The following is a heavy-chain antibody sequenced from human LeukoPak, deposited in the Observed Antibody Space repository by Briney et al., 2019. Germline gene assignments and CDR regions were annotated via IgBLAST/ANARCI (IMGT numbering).Heavy chain of an antibody. CDR3: ARIERTSYYDFWSGYYTCFYFDY. D-gene: IGHD3-3*01. CDR1: GFTFSSYW. J-gene: IGHJ4*02. V-gene: IGHV3-7*01. Sequence: PGGSLRLSCAASGFTFSSYWMSWVRQAPGKGLEWVANIKQDGSEKYYVDSVKGRFTISRDNAKNSLYLQMNSLRAEDTAVCYCARIERTSYYDFWSGYYTCFYFDYWGQGTLVTVSS. CDR2: IKQDGSEK.